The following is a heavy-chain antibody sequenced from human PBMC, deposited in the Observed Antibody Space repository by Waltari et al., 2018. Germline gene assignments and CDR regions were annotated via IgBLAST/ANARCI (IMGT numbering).Heavy chain of an antibody. V-gene: IGHV3-48*02. D-gene: IGHD2-15*01. CDR2: ISSGITT. CDR1: GFHFSTFS. CDR3: ARDLGACSGGTRYLPGDY. J-gene: IGHJ4*02. Sequence: EVQLVESGGGLVQPGGSLRLSCEASGFHFSTFSMTWVRQAPGKGLGWVSYISSGITTYYADSVKGRFTISRDNAKNSLFLQMNSLRDEDTALYYCARDLGACSGGTRYLPGDYWGRGTLVTVSS.